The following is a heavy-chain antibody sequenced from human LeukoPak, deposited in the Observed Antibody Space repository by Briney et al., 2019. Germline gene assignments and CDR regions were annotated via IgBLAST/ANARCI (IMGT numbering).Heavy chain of an antibody. CDR2: IIPIFGTA. D-gene: IGHD6-19*01. V-gene: IGHV1-69*13. CDR1: GGTFSSYA. Sequence: ASVKVSCKASGGTFSSYAISWVRQAPGQGLEWMGGIIPIFGTANYAQKFQGRVTITADESTSTAYMELSSLRSEDTAAYYCARTLTSVADYYFDYWGQGTLVTVSS. J-gene: IGHJ4*02. CDR3: ARTLTSVADYYFDY.